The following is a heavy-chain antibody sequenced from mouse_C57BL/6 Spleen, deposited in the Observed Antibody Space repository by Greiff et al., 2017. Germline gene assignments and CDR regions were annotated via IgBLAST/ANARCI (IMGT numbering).Heavy chain of an antibody. CDR2: ISDGGSYT. CDR3: ARDHYYGSSSYFDY. V-gene: IGHV5-4*01. CDR1: GFTFSSYA. D-gene: IGHD1-1*01. Sequence: EVQLVESGGGLVKPGGSLKLSCAASGFTFSSYAMSWVRQTPEKRLEWVATISDGGSYTYYPDNVKGRFTISRDNAKNNLYLQMSHLKSEDTAMYYCARDHYYGSSSYFDYWGQGTTLTVSS. J-gene: IGHJ2*01.